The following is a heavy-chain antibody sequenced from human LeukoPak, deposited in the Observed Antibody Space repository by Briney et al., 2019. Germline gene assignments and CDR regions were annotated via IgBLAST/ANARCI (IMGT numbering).Heavy chain of an antibody. CDR1: GGSISSGSYY. CDR3: ARAYYDFWSGHDAFDI. Sequence: SQTLSLTCTVSGGSISSGSYYWSWIRQPAGKGLEWIGRIYTSGSTNYNPSLRSRVTISVDTSKNQFSLKLSSVPAADTAVYYCARAYYDFWSGHDAFDIWGQGTMVTVSS. D-gene: IGHD3-3*01. V-gene: IGHV4-61*02. J-gene: IGHJ3*02. CDR2: IYTSGST.